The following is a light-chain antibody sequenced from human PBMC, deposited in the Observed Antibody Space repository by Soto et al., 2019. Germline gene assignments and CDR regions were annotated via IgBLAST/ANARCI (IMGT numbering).Light chain of an antibody. J-gene: IGLJ2*01. V-gene: IGLV4-69*01. CDR3: QTWGTGFQV. Sequence: QLVLTQPPSASASLGASVKLTCTLTSGHSSYAIAWHQKQPDKGPRYLMDLNHDGSHTKGGGVHDRFSGSSSGAERFLIISGLQSEDEADYYWQTWGTGFQVFGGGPKVTVL. CDR2: LNHDGSH. CDR1: SGHSSYA.